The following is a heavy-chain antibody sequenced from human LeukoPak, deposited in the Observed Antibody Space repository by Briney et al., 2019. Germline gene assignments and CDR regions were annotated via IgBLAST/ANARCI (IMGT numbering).Heavy chain of an antibody. CDR1: VFSFSSYC. D-gene: IGHD3-10*01. J-gene: IGHJ4*02. V-gene: IGHV3-7*05. CDR3: APEDWFRFDS. CDR2: ITQDGSQK. Sequence: GVSLRLSCAASVFSFSSYCMTCVRQAPGKGLQWVTTITQDGSQKYHVACVQGPFTISRENAEKSLFLQVSSLRADDTAVYYCAPEDWFRFDSWGPGTLLTVSS.